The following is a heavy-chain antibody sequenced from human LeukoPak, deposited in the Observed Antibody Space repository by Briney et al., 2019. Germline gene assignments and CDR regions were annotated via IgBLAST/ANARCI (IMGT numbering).Heavy chain of an antibody. CDR3: ARDIVVVPAALERWFDP. CDR2: INHSGST. Sequence: SETLSLTCAVYGGSFSGYYWSWIRQPPGKGLEWIGEINHSGSTNYNPSLKSRVTISVDTSKNQFSLKLSSVTAADTAVYYCARDIVVVPAALERWFDPWGQGTLVTVSS. J-gene: IGHJ5*02. V-gene: IGHV4-34*01. CDR1: GGSFSGYY. D-gene: IGHD2-2*01.